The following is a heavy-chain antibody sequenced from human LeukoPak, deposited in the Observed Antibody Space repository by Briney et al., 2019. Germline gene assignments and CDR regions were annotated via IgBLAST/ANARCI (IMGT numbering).Heavy chain of an antibody. CDR2: IYTSGST. J-gene: IGHJ3*02. CDR1: GGSISSGSYY. D-gene: IGHD2-15*01. CDR3: ARQDARGVVVAATRDAFDI. Sequence: PSQTLSLTCTVSGGSISSGSYYWSWIRQPAGKGLEWIGRIYTSGSTNYNPSLKSRVTISVDTSKNQFSLNLSSVTAADTAVYYCARQDARGVVVAATRDAFDIWGQGTMVTVSS. V-gene: IGHV4-61*02.